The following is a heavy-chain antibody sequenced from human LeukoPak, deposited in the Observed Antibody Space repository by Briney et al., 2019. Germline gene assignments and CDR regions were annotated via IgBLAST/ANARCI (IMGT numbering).Heavy chain of an antibody. CDR1: GYTLTELS. CDR2: FDPEDGET. V-gene: IGHV1-24*01. CDR3: ATWRNEKNNTGYSSVWRDY. J-gene: IGHJ4*02. Sequence: ASVKVSCKVSGYTLTELSMHWVRQAPGKGLEWMGGFDPEDGETIYAQKFQGRVTMTEDTSTDTAYMELSSLRSEDTAVYYCATWRNEKNNTGYSSVWRDYWGQGTLVTVSS. D-gene: IGHD6-19*01.